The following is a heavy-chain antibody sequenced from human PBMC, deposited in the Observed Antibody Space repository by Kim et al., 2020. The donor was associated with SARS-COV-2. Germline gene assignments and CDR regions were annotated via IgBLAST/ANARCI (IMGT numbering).Heavy chain of an antibody. CDR3: AKERVGSGWGSYHEY. V-gene: IGHV3-23*01. CDR1: GFTFSNSG. Sequence: GGSLRLSCTASGFTFSNSGMAWVRQAPGKGKEWVSAIGVGGSTFHPDSVKGRFIISSDNSENTLYLQMNSLRAEDTAIYYCAKERVGSGWGSYHEYWGQGTLVTVSS. D-gene: IGHD6-25*01. CDR2: IGVGGST. J-gene: IGHJ4*02.